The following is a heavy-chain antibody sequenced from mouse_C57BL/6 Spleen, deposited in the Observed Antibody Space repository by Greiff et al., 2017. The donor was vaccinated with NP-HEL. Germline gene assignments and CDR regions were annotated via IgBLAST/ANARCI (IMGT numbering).Heavy chain of an antibody. J-gene: IGHJ2*01. CDR1: GYTSTDYY. CDR3: ARRGSNYLDY. CDR2: INPNNGGT. D-gene: IGHD1-1*01. Sequence: EVQLQQSGPELVKPGASVKISCKASGYTSTDYYMNWVKQSHGKSLEWIGDINPNNGGTSYNQKFKGKATLTVDKSSSTAYMELRSLTSEDSAVYYCARRGSNYLDYWGQGTTLTVSS. V-gene: IGHV1-26*01.